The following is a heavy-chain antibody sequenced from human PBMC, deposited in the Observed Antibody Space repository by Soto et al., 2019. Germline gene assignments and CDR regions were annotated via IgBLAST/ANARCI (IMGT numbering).Heavy chain of an antibody. CDR3: AKAPASSLTASRPFDV. D-gene: IGHD3-9*01. V-gene: IGHV3-23*01. CDR1: GNTFSNYA. Sequence: DVQLLESGGGLVPPGGFLRLSCEASGNTFSNYAMTWVRQAPGKGLEWVSAISGSGGSTYYAGSVKGRFTISRDNSKNSLFLHMNSLRAEDTPIYFCAKAPASSLTASRPFDVWGQGTLVTVSS. CDR2: ISGSGGST. J-gene: IGHJ4*02.